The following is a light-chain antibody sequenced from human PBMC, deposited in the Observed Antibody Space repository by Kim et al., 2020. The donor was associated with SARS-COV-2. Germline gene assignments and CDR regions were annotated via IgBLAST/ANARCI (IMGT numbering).Light chain of an antibody. Sequence: TITICCAGSSGNISSNYVQWYQQRPGSAPTTVIYEDNQRPSWVPDRFSGSIDSSSNSASLTISGLTTEDEADYYCQSYNSRNQGVFGTGTKVTVL. V-gene: IGLV6-57*02. CDR1: SGNISSNY. J-gene: IGLJ1*01. CDR3: QSYNSRNQGV. CDR2: EDN.